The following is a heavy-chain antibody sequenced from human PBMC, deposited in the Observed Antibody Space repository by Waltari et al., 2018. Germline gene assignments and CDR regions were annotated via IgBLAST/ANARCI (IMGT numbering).Heavy chain of an antibody. CDR1: GFTFSSYS. CDR3: ARVRGYCSSTSCLYFDY. Sequence: EVQLVESGGGLVKPGGSLRLSCAASGFTFSSYSMNWVRQAPGKGLEWVSSISSSSSDIYYADSVKGRFTMSRDNAKNSLYLQMNSLRAEDTAVYYCARVRGYCSSTSCLYFDYWGQGTLVTVSS. CDR2: ISSSSSDI. J-gene: IGHJ4*02. V-gene: IGHV3-21*01. D-gene: IGHD2-2*01.